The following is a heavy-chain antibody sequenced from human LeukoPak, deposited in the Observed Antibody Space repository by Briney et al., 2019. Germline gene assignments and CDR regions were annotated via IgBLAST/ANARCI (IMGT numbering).Heavy chain of an antibody. CDR1: GGSISSGGYY. CDR2: IYHSGST. D-gene: IGHD3-3*01. V-gene: IGHV4-30-2*01. CDR3: ARVRTYYDFWSGYLFDY. J-gene: IGHJ4*02. Sequence: PSQTLSLTCTVSGGSISSGGYYWSWIRQPPGRGLEWIGYIYHSGSTYYNPSLKSRVTISVDRSKNQFSLKLSSVTAADTAVYYCARVRTYYDFWSGYLFDYWGQGTLVTVSS.